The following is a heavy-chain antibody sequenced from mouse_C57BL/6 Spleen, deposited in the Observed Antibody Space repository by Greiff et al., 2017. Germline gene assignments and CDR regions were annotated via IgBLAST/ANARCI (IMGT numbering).Heavy chain of an antibody. J-gene: IGHJ1*03. D-gene: IGHD2-3*01. CDR1: GYSITSDY. CDR2: ISYSGST. Sequence: EVKLQESGPGLAKPSQTLSLTCSVTGYSITSDYWNWIRKFPGNKLEYMGYISYSGSTYYNPSLKSRISIPRDTSKNQYYLQLNSVTTEDTATYYCARSSPLYDGYLYWYCDVWGTGTTVTVSS. V-gene: IGHV3-8*01. CDR3: ARSSPLYDGYLYWYCDV.